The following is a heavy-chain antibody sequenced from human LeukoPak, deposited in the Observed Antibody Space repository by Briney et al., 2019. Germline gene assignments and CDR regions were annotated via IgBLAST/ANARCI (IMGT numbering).Heavy chain of an antibody. CDR2: NYDSGST. D-gene: IGHD2-2*01. Sequence: SETLSLTCTVSGVSISSYYWSWIRQPPGKGLEWIGNNYDSGSTNNNPSLKSRVTISVDTSKNQFSLKLTSVTAADTAVYYCAASNQPGWFDYWGQGTLVTVSS. J-gene: IGHJ4*02. V-gene: IGHV4-59*01. CDR1: GVSISSYY. CDR3: AASNQPGWFDY.